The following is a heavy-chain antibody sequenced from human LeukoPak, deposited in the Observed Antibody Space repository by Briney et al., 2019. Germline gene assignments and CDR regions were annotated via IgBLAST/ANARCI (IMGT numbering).Heavy chain of an antibody. CDR3: AKDTYYYDF. V-gene: IGHV3-23*01. J-gene: IGHJ4*02. Sequence: GGSLRLSCAASGFTFSSYGMHWVRQAPGKGLEWVSAISGSGGSTYYADSVKGRFTISRDNSKNTLYLQMNSLRVEDTAVYYCAKDTYYYDFWGQGTLVTVSS. CDR1: GFTFSSYG. CDR2: ISGSGGST. D-gene: IGHD3/OR15-3a*01.